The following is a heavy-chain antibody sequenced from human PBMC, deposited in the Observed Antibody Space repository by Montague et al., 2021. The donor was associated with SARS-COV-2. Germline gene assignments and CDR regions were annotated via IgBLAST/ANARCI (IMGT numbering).Heavy chain of an antibody. J-gene: IGHJ6*02. D-gene: IGHD3-10*01. CDR3: ARDDIVLQGVTKGMDV. CDR2: MYYSGST. V-gene: IGHV4-39*07. Sequence: SETLSLTCTVSGGSISSSNYYWGWIRQPPGKGLEWIGNMYYSGSTYSNPSLKRRVTISIDTSKNQFSLKLSSVTAADTAVYYCARDDIVLQGVTKGMDVWGQGTTVTVSS. CDR1: GGSISSSNYY.